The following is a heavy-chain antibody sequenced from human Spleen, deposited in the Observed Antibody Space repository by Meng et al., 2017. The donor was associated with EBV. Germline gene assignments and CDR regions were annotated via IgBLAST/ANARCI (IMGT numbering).Heavy chain of an antibody. Sequence: QVQLQQWGAGLLKPSETPSLTCAVYGGSFSDHYWTWIRQPPGKGLEWIGEINHGGSTNCNPSLKSRATISVDTSKNQFSLKLSSVTAADTAVYYCARDGGYASGTYYPIDPWGQGTLVTVSS. CDR1: GGSFSDHY. CDR3: ARDGGYASGTYYPIDP. V-gene: IGHV4-34*01. CDR2: INHGGST. J-gene: IGHJ5*02. D-gene: IGHD3-10*01.